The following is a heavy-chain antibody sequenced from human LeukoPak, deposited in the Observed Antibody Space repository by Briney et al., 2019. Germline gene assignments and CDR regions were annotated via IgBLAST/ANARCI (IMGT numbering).Heavy chain of an antibody. CDR2: INPNSGGT. Sequence: ASVKVSCKASGYTFTGYYMRWVRQAPGQGLEWMGWINPNSGGTKYAQKFQGRVTMTRDTSITTAYMELSRLRSDDTAVYYCARELVATMVDYWGQGTLVTVSS. J-gene: IGHJ4*02. CDR3: ARELVATMVDY. D-gene: IGHD5-12*01. V-gene: IGHV1-2*02. CDR1: GYTFTGYY.